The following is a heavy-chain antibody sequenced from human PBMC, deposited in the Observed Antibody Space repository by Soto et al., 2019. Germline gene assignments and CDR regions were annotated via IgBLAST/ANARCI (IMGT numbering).Heavy chain of an antibody. Sequence: PGESLKISCQTSGYNFARSSIGWVRQMPGKGLEWMGIIYPASSEITYSPSFQGQVTISADMSISTAYLQWSSLKASDTAIYYCAPYYNYWKTRGQGTLVTVSS. CDR1: GYNFARSS. J-gene: IGHJ4*02. V-gene: IGHV5-51*01. CDR3: APYYNYWKT. D-gene: IGHD3-3*01. CDR2: IYPASSEI.